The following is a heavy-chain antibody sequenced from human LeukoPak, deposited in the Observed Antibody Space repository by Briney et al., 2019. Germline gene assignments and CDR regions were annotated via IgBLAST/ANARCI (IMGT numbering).Heavy chain of an antibody. V-gene: IGHV3-21*01. D-gene: IGHD6-13*01. CDR1: GFTFSSYS. CDR2: ISSSSSYI. J-gene: IGHJ4*02. Sequence: PGGSLRLSCAASGFTFSSYSMNWVRQAPGKGLEWVSSISSSSSYIYYADSVKGRFTISRDNAKNSLYLQMNSLRAEDTAVYYCAREAWQQLAHFDYWGQGTPVTVSS. CDR3: AREAWQQLAHFDY.